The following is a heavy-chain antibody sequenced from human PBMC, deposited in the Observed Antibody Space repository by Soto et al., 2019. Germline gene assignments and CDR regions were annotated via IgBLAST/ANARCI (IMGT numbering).Heavy chain of an antibody. CDR3: TTDADYYGSGSPYDY. Sequence: EVQLVESGGGLVKPGGSLRLSCAASGFTFSNAWMNWVRQAPGKGLEWVGRIKSKTDGGTTDHAAPVKGRFTISRDDSKNTLYLQMNSLKTEDTAVYYCTTDADYYGSGSPYDYWGQGTLVTVSS. CDR2: IKSKTDGGTT. J-gene: IGHJ4*02. V-gene: IGHV3-15*07. CDR1: GFTFSNAW. D-gene: IGHD3-10*01.